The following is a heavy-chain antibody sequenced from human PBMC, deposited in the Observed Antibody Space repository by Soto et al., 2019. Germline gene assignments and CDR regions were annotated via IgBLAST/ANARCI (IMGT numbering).Heavy chain of an antibody. J-gene: IGHJ4*02. CDR2: INHSGST. V-gene: IGHV4-34*01. D-gene: IGHD2-21*02. CDR3: ARSPPREHIVVVTAIPYYFDY. Sequence: PSETLSLTCAVYGGSFSGYYWSWIRQPPGKGLEWIGEINHSGSTNYNPSLKSRVTISVDTSKNQFSLKLSSVTAADTAVYYCARSPPREHIVVVTAIPYYFDYWGQGTLVT. CDR1: GGSFSGYY.